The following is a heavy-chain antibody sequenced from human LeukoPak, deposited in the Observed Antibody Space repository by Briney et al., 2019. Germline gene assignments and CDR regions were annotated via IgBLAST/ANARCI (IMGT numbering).Heavy chain of an antibody. J-gene: IGHJ3*02. D-gene: IGHD3-16*01. CDR3: ARQPPGGAKAFDI. V-gene: IGHV4-4*09. CDR2: IYTSGST. CDR1: GGSISSYY. Sequence: SETLSLTCTVSGGSISSYYWSWIRQPPGKGLEWKGYIYTSGSTNYNPSLKSRVTISVDTSKNQLSLKLSSVTAADTAVYYCARQPPGGAKAFDIWGQGTMVTVSS.